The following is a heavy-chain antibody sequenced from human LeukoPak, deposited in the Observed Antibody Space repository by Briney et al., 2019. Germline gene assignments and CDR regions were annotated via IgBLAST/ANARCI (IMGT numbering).Heavy chain of an antibody. Sequence: GGSLRLSCAASGFTFSSYAMSWVRQAPGKGLEWVSAISGSGGSTYYADSVKGRFTISRDNSKNTLYLQMNSLRAEDTAVYYCAKDGSGAPTSDYFDYWGQGTLVTVSS. D-gene: IGHD6-19*01. J-gene: IGHJ4*02. CDR2: ISGSGGST. CDR1: GFTFSSYA. CDR3: AKDGSGAPTSDYFDY. V-gene: IGHV3-23*01.